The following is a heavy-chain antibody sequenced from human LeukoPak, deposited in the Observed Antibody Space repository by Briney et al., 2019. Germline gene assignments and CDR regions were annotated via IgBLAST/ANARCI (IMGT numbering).Heavy chain of an antibody. D-gene: IGHD5-12*01. J-gene: IGHJ4*02. CDR1: GYTFTSYA. V-gene: IGHV1-3*01. Sequence: ASVKVSCKASGYTFTSYAMHWVRQAPGQRLEWMGWINAGNGNTKYSQKFQGRVTITRDTSASTAYMELSSLRSEDTAVYYCARDSDSGYDSPYFDYWGQGTLVTVSS. CDR3: ARDSDSGYDSPYFDY. CDR2: INAGNGNT.